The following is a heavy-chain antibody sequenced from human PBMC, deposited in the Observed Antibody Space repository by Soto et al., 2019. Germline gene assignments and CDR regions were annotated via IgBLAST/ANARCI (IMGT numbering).Heavy chain of an antibody. J-gene: IGHJ5*02. CDR1: GGTFSSYA. CDR2: IIPIFGTA. CDR3: ARDIAVAGYNWFDP. Sequence: SVEVSCKASGGTFSSYAISWVRQAPGQGLEWMGGIIPIFGTANYAQKFQGRVTITADESTSTAYMELSSLRSEDTAVYYCARDIAVAGYNWFDPWGQGTLVTVSS. V-gene: IGHV1-69*13. D-gene: IGHD6-19*01.